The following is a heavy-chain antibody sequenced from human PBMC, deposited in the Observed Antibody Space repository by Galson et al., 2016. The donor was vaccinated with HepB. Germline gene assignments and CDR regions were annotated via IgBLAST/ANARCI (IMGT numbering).Heavy chain of an antibody. D-gene: IGHD6-13*01. CDR2: LRSDGSST. J-gene: IGHJ4*02. Sequence: SLRLSCAASGFIFSRHWMHWVRQAPGKGLVCVSRLRSDGSSTYYADSVKGRFTISRDNAKNTLYLQMNSLRAEDTAVYYCRIGAAGIDCWGQGTLVTVSS. CDR1: GFIFSRHW. CDR3: RIGAAGIDC. V-gene: IGHV3-74*01.